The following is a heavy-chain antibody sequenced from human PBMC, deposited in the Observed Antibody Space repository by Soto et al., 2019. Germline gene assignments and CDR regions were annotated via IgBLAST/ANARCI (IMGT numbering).Heavy chain of an antibody. CDR2: IKQDGSEK. J-gene: IGHJ4*02. V-gene: IGHV3-7*01. CDR3: ARDSAGFWSGYYSY. D-gene: IGHD3-3*01. Sequence: GGSLRLSCAVSGFTFSSYWMSWVRQAPGKEPEWVANIKQDGSEKYYVDSVRGRFTIARDNSKNSLFLQMNSLTAEDTAIYYCARDSAGFWSGYYSYWGQGTQVTVS. CDR1: GFTFSSYW.